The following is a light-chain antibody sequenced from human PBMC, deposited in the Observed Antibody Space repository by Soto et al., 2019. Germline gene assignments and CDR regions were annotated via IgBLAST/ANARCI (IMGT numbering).Light chain of an antibody. V-gene: IGKV3-20*01. CDR2: GAS. CDR3: QQYMSSVT. CDR1: QSVDSTF. J-gene: IGKJ1*01. Sequence: EVVLTQSPGSLSLSPGQRATLSCRASQSVDSTFFAWYQKKPCPPPRLLIYGASKRATGIPDRFSGSRAGTDYPILISRLEPEDFAVYYRQQYMSSVTFGQGTKVEIK.